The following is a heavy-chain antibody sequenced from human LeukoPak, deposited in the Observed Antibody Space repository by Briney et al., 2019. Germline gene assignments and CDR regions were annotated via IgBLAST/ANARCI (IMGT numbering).Heavy chain of an antibody. V-gene: IGHV1-46*01. Sequence: ASVKVSCKASGYTFTNYYMHWVRQAPGQGFEWMGIINPSGGSTIYAQKFQGRVTMTWAMSTSTVYMELSSLRSEDTAVYCCARGEQGWFDPWGQGTLVTVSS. D-gene: IGHD1-26*01. CDR3: ARGEQGWFDP. CDR2: INPSGGST. CDR1: GYTFTNYY. J-gene: IGHJ5*02.